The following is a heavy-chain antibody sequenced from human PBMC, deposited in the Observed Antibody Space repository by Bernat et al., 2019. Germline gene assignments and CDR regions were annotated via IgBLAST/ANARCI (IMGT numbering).Heavy chain of an antibody. CDR1: GGSISSSSYY. D-gene: IGHD1-26*01. CDR2: IYYSGST. J-gene: IGHJ4*02. Sequence: QLQLQESGPGLVKPSETLSLTCTVSGGSISSSSYYWGWIRQPPGKGLEWIGSIYYSGSTYYNPSLKSRVTISVETSKNRFSLRLGSVTAADTAVYYCARHGRRWELLAEFDYWGQGPLVTVSS. V-gene: IGHV4-39*01. CDR3: ARHGRRWELLAEFDY.